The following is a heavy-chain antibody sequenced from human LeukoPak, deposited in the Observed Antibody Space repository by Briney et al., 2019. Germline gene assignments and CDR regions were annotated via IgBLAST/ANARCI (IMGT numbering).Heavy chain of an antibody. V-gene: IGHV3-7*01. CDR2: IKQDGSEK. CDR1: GFTFSSFT. Sequence: PGGSLRLSCAASGFTFSSFTMNWVRQAPGKGLEWVANIKQDGSEKYYVDSVKGRFTISRDNAKNSLYLQMNSLRAEDTAVYYCARDGPYDSSGYYPFAYWGQGTLVTVSS. D-gene: IGHD3-22*01. CDR3: ARDGPYDSSGYYPFAY. J-gene: IGHJ4*02.